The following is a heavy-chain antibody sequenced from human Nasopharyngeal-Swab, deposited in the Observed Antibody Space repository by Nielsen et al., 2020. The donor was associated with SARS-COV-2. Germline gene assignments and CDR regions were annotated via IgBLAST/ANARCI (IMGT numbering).Heavy chain of an antibody. V-gene: IGHV1-46*01. CDR2: INPGGGSA. CDR1: GYTFTRFY. D-gene: IGHD2-15*01. Sequence: ASVKVSCKASGYTFTRFYIHWVRQAPGQGLEWMGIINPGGGSARYSQNFQGRVTMTRDTSTSTVYMELSNLTSEDTAVYYCARGGDPREVVAATDCFDPWGQGTPVTVSS. J-gene: IGHJ5*02. CDR3: ARGGDPREVVAATDCFDP.